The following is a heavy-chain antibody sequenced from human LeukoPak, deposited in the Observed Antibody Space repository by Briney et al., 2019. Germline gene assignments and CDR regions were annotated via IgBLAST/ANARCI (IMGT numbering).Heavy chain of an antibody. V-gene: IGHV3-21*01. J-gene: IGHJ6*03. CDR3: ARDAYSSWYVHYYYYYMDV. CDR2: ISSSSSYI. CDR1: GFTFSTYS. D-gene: IGHD6-13*01. Sequence: PGGSLRLSCAASGFTFSTYSMNWVRQAPGKGLEWVSSISSSSSYIYYADSVKGRFTISRDNAKNSLYLQMNSLRAEDTAVYYCARDAYSSWYVHYYYYYMDVWGKGTTVTVSS.